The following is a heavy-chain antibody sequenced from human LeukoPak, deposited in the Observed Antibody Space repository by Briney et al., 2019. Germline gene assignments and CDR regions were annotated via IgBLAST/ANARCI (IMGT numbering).Heavy chain of an antibody. D-gene: IGHD3-10*01. V-gene: IGHV1-2*02. CDR1: GYTFTGYY. Sequence: GASVKVSCKASGYTFTGYYMHWVRQAPGQGLEWMGWINPNSGGTNYAQKFQGRVTMTRDTSISTAYMELSRLRSDDTAVYYCARSPYGSGSYPQYWGQGTLVTVSP. CDR3: ARSPYGSGSYPQY. CDR2: INPNSGGT. J-gene: IGHJ4*02.